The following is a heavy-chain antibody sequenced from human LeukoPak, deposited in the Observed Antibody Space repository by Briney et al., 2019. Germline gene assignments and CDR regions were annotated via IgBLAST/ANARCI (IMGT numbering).Heavy chain of an antibody. CDR2: MNPNSGNT. D-gene: IGHD6-19*01. V-gene: IGHV1-8*01. CDR1: GYTFTSYD. Sequence: ASVKVSCKASGYTFTSYDINWVRQATGQGLEWMGWMNPNSGNTGYAQKFQGRVTMTRNTSISTAHMELSSLRSEDTAVYYCARVLAGSGWYDVFDIWAQGTMVTVSS. J-gene: IGHJ3*02. CDR3: ARVLAGSGWYDVFDI.